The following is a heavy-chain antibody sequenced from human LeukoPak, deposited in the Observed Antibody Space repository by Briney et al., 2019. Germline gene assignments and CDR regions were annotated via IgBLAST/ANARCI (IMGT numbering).Heavy chain of an antibody. Sequence: GGSLRLSCAASGFTFANYGMSWVRQAPGKGLEWVSAISGSGGSTYYAGGSTYYADSVKGRFTISRDNAKNTLYLQMNSLRAEDTAVYYCARDGTYYDFWSGYYQPLPSYYYYMDVWGKGTTVTVSS. CDR2: ISGSGGSTYYAGGST. CDR3: ARDGTYYDFWSGYYQPLPSYYYYMDV. J-gene: IGHJ6*03. V-gene: IGHV3-23*01. D-gene: IGHD3-3*01. CDR1: GFTFANYG.